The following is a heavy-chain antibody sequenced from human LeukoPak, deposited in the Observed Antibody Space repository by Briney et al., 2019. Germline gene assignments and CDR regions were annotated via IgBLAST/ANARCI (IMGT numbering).Heavy chain of an antibody. D-gene: IGHD6-13*01. CDR3: AGAISSSWSFYYYYMDV. CDR2: IKQDGSEK. CDR1: GFTFSSYW. Sequence: PGGSLRLSCAASGFTFSSYWMSWVRQAPGKGLEWVANIKQDGSEKYYVDSVKGRFTISRDNAKNSLYLQMNSLRAEDTAVYYCAGAISSSWSFYYYYMDVWGKGTTVTVSS. J-gene: IGHJ6*03. V-gene: IGHV3-7*01.